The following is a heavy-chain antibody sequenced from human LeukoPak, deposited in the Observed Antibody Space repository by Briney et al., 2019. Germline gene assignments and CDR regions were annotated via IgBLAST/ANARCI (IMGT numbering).Heavy chain of an antibody. J-gene: IGHJ4*02. CDR3: ARAGQSDY. Sequence: PGGSLRLSCAASGFTFSDYYMNWIRQAPGKGLEWVSSISGGSCTINYADSVKGRFTTSRDNAKNSLFLQVNSLRAEDTAVYYCARAGQSDYWGQGTLVTVSS. CDR1: GFTFSDYY. V-gene: IGHV3-11*01. CDR2: ISGGSCTI.